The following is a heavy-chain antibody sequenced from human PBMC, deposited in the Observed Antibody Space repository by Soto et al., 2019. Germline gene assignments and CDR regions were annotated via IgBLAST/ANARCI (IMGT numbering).Heavy chain of an antibody. CDR1: GFIFNTDA. CDR3: AKSSAVRGLGVVALFDP. Sequence: GGSLRLSCAASGFIFNTDAMHWVRQAPGKGLEWVAAICGSAGNTYYADSVKGRFTISRDNSKNTLYLQMNSLRAEDTAVYYCAKSSAVRGLGVVALFDPWGQGTLVTVSS. V-gene: IGHV3-23*01. CDR2: ICGSAGNT. J-gene: IGHJ5*02. D-gene: IGHD3-22*01.